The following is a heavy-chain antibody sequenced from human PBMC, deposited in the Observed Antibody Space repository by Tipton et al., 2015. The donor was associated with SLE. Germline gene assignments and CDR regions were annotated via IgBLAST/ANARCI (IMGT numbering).Heavy chain of an antibody. CDR2: IYYSGST. V-gene: IGHV4-39*07. Sequence: LRLSCTVSGGSISSTSDYWGWIRQPPGKGLEWIGSIYYSGSTFHNPSLRSRVTISVDTSKNQFSLKLTSVTAADTAVYYCARDLGSLWSRYGLDIWGQGTTVTVSS. CDR3: ARDLGSLWSRYGLDI. CDR1: GGSISSTSDY. D-gene: IGHD2-21*01. J-gene: IGHJ6*02.